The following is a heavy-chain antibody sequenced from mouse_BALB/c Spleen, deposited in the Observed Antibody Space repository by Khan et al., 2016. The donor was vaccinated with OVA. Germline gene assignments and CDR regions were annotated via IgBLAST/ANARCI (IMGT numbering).Heavy chain of an antibody. CDR1: GYTFTSYW. V-gene: IGHV1S41*01. CDR2: IAPGSSNA. D-gene: IGHD1-1*01. CDR3: ARENYCGRSCYAMDY. J-gene: IGHJ4*01. Sequence: DLVKPGASVNLSCKASGYTFTSYWINWIKQRPGQGLEWIGHIAPGSSNAYYNDMFKDKATLTVDTSSSTAYIQLSSLSSEDSAVYSYARENYCGRSCYAMDYWGRGTSVTVSS.